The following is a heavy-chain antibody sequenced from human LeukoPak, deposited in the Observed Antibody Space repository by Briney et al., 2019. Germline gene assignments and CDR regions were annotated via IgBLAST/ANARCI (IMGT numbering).Heavy chain of an antibody. J-gene: IGHJ4*02. Sequence: GGSLRLSCAASGFTFSSYGMHWVRQAPGKGLEWVAVIWYDGSNKYYADSVRGRFTISRDNSKNTLYLQMNSLRAEDTAVYYCAKDGGGGYYVAYFDYWGQGTLVTVSS. CDR3: AKDGGGGYYVAYFDY. CDR2: IWYDGSNK. V-gene: IGHV3-33*06. D-gene: IGHD3-3*01. CDR1: GFTFSSYG.